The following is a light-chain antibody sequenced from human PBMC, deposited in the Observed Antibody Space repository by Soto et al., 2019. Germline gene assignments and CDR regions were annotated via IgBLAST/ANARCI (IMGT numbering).Light chain of an antibody. V-gene: IGKV3-11*01. Sequence: EIVLTQSPATLSLSPGNRATLSCRASQSVSSSLAWYQHQPGQAPRLLIYDSSNRATGIPARFSGSGSGTHFTLSISSLEPEDFAVYYCQHRTNWPSLTFGGGTKLEIK. CDR3: QHRTNWPSLT. CDR1: QSVSSS. J-gene: IGKJ4*01. CDR2: DSS.